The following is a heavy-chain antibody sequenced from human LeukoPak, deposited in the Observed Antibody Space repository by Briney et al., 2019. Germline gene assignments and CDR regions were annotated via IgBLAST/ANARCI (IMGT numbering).Heavy chain of an antibody. CDR3: ARFDLTDSSSWFDY. V-gene: IGHV4-39*07. Sequence: SSQTLSLTCTVSGGSISSSSYYWGWIRQPPGKGLEWIGSIYYSGSTYYNPSLKSRVTISVDTSKNQFSLKLSSVTAADTAVYYCARFDLTDSSSWFDYWGQGTLVTVSS. D-gene: IGHD6-13*01. CDR1: GGSISSSSYY. J-gene: IGHJ4*02. CDR2: IYYSGST.